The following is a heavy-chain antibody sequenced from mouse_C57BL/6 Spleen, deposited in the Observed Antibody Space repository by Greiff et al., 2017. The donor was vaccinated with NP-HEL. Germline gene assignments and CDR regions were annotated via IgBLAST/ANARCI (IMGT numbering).Heavy chain of an antibody. J-gene: IGHJ4*01. Sequence: VKLVESGPGLVQPSQSLSITCTVSGFSLTSYGVHWVRQSPGKGLEWLGVIWRGGSTDYNAAFMSRLSITKDNSKSQVFFKMNSLQADDTAIYYCAKKGAHYYAMDYWGQGTSVTVSS. CDR3: AKKGAHYYAMDY. CDR1: GFSLTSYG. V-gene: IGHV2-5*01. CDR2: IWRGGST. D-gene: IGHD3-1*01.